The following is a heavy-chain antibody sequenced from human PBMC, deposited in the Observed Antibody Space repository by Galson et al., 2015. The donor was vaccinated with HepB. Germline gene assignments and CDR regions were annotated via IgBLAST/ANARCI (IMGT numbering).Heavy chain of an antibody. CDR3: ARDLETPANYYYDTSAYPLGY. Sequence: SVKVSCKASGYTFTGYYIHWVRQAPGQGLEWMGGINPDSGGTNYALKFQGWVTMTRDTSINTAYMEVSGLTTGDSAVYYCARDLETPANYYYDTSAYPLGYWGQGTLITVSS. CDR1: GYTFTGYY. J-gene: IGHJ4*02. D-gene: IGHD3-22*01. CDR2: INPDSGGT. V-gene: IGHV1-2*04.